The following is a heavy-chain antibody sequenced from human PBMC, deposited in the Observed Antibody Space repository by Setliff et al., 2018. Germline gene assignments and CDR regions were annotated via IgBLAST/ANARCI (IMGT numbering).Heavy chain of an antibody. J-gene: IGHJ4*02. CDR2: INWIGESK. CDR1: GFTFDDHG. CDR3: ARDSPLGSGYHDY. V-gene: IGHV3-20*04. Sequence: GGSLRLSCEASGFTFDDHGMSWVRQAPGKGLEWVSGINWIGESKGYADSVKGRFTISRDDARNSLFLQINSVRAEDTALYYCARDSPLGSGYHDYWGQGTLVTVSS. D-gene: IGHD3-22*01.